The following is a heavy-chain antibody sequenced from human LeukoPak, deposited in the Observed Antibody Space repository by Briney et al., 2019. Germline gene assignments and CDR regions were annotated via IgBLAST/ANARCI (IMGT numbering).Heavy chain of an antibody. J-gene: IGHJ4*02. CDR2: IISSSSYI. V-gene: IGHV3-21*01. Sequence: GGSLRLSCAASGFTFSSYSMNWVRQAPGKGLEWVGSIISSSSYIYYADSVKGRFTISRDNAKTSMYLQMNSLRAEDTAVYYCAREEGGYSYGYYYWGQGTLVTVSS. D-gene: IGHD5-18*01. CDR3: AREEGGYSYGYYY. CDR1: GFTFSSYS.